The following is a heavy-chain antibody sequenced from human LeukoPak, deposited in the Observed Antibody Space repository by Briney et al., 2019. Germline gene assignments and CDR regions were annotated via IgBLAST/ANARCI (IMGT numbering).Heavy chain of an antibody. V-gene: IGHV1-2*02. CDR2: INPNSGGT. Sequence: ASVKVSCKASGYTFTGYYMHWVRQAPAQGLEWMGWINPNSGGTNYAQKFQGRVTMTRDTSISTAYMELSRLRSDDTAVYYCARAPRGIVVVPAAMVHWFDPWGQGTLVTVSS. CDR1: GYTFTGYY. J-gene: IGHJ5*02. D-gene: IGHD2-2*01. CDR3: ARAPRGIVVVPAAMVHWFDP.